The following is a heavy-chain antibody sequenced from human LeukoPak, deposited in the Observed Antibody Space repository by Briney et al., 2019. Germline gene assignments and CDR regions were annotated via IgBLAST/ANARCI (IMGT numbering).Heavy chain of an antibody. V-gene: IGHV4-39*01. CDR1: GDSISSNNYY. Sequence: PSETLSLTCTVSGDSISSNNYYWAWIRQPPGKGLEWIGSIYYSGSTYYNPSLTSRVTLSGDTSKNQFSLKLSSVTAADTAVYYCAKQYGSGSPIPHFDYWGQGALVTVSS. CDR3: AKQYGSGSPIPHFDY. D-gene: IGHD3-10*01. CDR2: IYYSGST. J-gene: IGHJ4*02.